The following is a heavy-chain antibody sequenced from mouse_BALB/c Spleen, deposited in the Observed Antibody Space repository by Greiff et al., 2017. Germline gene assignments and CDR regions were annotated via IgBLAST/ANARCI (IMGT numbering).Heavy chain of an antibody. Sequence: EVKVVESGGGLVQPGGSLKLSCAASGFTFSSYGMSWVRQTPDKRLELVATINSNGGSTYYPDSVKGRFTISRDNAKNTLYLQMSSLRSEDTAMYYCARDGEVRRWFAYWGQGTLVTVSA. J-gene: IGHJ3*01. CDR2: INSNGGST. CDR1: GFTFSSYG. D-gene: IGHD2-14*01. CDR3: ARDGEVRRWFAY. V-gene: IGHV5-6-3*01.